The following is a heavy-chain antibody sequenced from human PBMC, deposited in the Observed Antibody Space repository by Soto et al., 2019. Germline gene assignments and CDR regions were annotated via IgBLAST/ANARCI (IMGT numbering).Heavy chain of an antibody. CDR1: GFTFNNYW. D-gene: IGHD4-4*01. Sequence: GGSLRLSCAASGFTFNNYWMNWVRQAPGKGLEWVANIKEDGSDKHYVDSVKGRFTISRDNPKNSLFLQMNSLRAEDTAVYYCVIDRDYSKAYWGQGTLVTVS. CDR3: VIDRDYSKAY. J-gene: IGHJ4*02. CDR2: IKEDGSDK. V-gene: IGHV3-7*01.